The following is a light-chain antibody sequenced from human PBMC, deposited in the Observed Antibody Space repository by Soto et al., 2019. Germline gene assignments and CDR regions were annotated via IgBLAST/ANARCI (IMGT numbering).Light chain of an antibody. V-gene: IGKV1-5*01. CDR3: QKYNIYGT. Sequence: EIHLTQSPATLSSSVGDRVTITCRASHSVRSWLALHQQKPETAPKLLIFDASRLESGVPSRFSGSASGTEFTLTISSLQPDDVATYYCQKYNIYGTFGQGTKVDIK. CDR1: HSVRSW. J-gene: IGKJ1*01. CDR2: DAS.